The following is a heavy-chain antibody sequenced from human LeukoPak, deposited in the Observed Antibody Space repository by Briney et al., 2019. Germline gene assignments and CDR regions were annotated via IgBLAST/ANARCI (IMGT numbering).Heavy chain of an antibody. Sequence: SETLSLTWTVSGGSLSSSCYYWGWLRQPPLNGLEWIGSIYFSESIYYNPSLKCRCTISVDTSKTQFSPKRSSVTAADTAVYYCARRRVRITIFGVDWGQGTLVTVSS. CDR1: GGSLSSSCYY. J-gene: IGHJ4*02. CDR3: ARRRVRITIFGVD. D-gene: IGHD3-3*01. CDR2: IYFSESI. V-gene: IGHV4-39*01.